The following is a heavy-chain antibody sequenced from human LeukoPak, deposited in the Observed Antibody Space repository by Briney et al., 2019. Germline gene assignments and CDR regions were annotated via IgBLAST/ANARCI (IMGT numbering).Heavy chain of an antibody. CDR2: IYYNGIT. Sequence: SETLSLTCSVSGGLITTSIHYWAWIRQPPGKGLEWIASIYYNGITYYNASLESRVTMSVDTSTNQFSLRLSSVTAADTAVYYCARGAGNFDYWGQGTLVTVSS. J-gene: IGHJ4*02. CDR1: GGLITTSIHY. V-gene: IGHV4-39*07. CDR3: ARGAGNFDY. D-gene: IGHD6-19*01.